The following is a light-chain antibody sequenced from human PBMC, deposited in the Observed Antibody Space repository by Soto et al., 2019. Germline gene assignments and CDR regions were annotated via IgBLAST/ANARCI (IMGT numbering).Light chain of an antibody. V-gene: IGLV2-11*01. J-gene: IGLJ2*01. CDR2: DVS. Sequence: QSVLTQPRSVSGSPGQSVTISCAGTSSDVADYNYVSWYQQHPGKAPKLIIHDVSKRPAGVPDRFSGSKSGNTASLTISGLQAEDEADYYCCSYAGTYTLILGGGTQLTVL. CDR1: SSDVADYNY. CDR3: CSYAGTYTLI.